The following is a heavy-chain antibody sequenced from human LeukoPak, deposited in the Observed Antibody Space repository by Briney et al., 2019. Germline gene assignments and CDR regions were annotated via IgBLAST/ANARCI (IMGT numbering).Heavy chain of an antibody. CDR3: VREGGGLGYFDS. CDR1: GYTLSRHY. D-gene: IGHD3-16*01. V-gene: IGHV1-46*01. J-gene: IGHJ4*02. CDR2: INPSDGST. Sequence: ASVKVSCKATGYTLSRHYIHWIRQAPGQGLEWMGIINPSDGSTNYAPKFQGRVTMTTDTSTSTVYMDLSGLRSEDTAVYYCVREGGGLGYFDSWGQGTLVTVSS.